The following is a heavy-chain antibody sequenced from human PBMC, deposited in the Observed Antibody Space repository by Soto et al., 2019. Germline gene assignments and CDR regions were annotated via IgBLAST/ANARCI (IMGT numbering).Heavy chain of an antibody. Sequence: GGSLRLSCAASGFNFHDYGMPWVRQTPGRGLEWVSDISWNSGRIGYADSVKGRFTISRDNAKNSLYLQMNSLRAEDTALYYCAKDIGVAVAASFDYWGQGT. V-gene: IGHV3-9*01. CDR3: AKDIGVAVAASFDY. CDR2: ISWNSGRI. J-gene: IGHJ4*02. CDR1: GFNFHDYG. D-gene: IGHD6-19*01.